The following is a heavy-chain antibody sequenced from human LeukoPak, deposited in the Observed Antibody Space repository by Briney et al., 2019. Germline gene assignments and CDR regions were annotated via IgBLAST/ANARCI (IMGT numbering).Heavy chain of an antibody. Sequence: GGSLRPSCAASGFTFSSYDMHWVRQTTGKGLEWVSAIGTAGDTYYPGSVKGRFTISRENAKNSLYLQMNSLRAGDTAVYYCARGLVRELYTMDVWEEGSTLTVSS. CDR3: ARGLVRELYTMDV. D-gene: IGHD3-10*01. CDR1: GFTFSSYD. J-gene: IGHJ6*01. CDR2: IGTAGDT. V-gene: IGHV3-13*04.